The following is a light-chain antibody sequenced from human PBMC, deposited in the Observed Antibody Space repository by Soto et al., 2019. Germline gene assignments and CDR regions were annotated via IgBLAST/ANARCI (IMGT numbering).Light chain of an antibody. CDR3: QQYDNVTRFT. Sequence: DIQMTQSPSSLSASVGDRVTITCQASQGIGNYLNWYQQKPGKAPKLLIYDVSNLEIGVPSRFSGRGSGTVFTFTISSLQPEDVATSYCQQYDNVTRFTFGRGTKVDIK. CDR2: DVS. CDR1: QGIGNY. V-gene: IGKV1-33*01. J-gene: IGKJ3*01.